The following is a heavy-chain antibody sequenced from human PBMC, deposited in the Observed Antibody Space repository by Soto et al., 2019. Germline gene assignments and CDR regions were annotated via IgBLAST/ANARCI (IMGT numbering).Heavy chain of an antibody. D-gene: IGHD6-13*01. V-gene: IGHV3-23*01. Sequence: PGGSLRLSCAASGFTFSSYAMSWVRQAPGKGLEWVSAISGSGGSTYYADSVKGRFTISRDNSKNTLYLQMNSLRAEDTAVYYCAKDLSYSSKLNWFDPWGQGTLVTVSS. CDR2: ISGSGGST. CDR3: AKDLSYSSKLNWFDP. J-gene: IGHJ5*02. CDR1: GFTFSSYA.